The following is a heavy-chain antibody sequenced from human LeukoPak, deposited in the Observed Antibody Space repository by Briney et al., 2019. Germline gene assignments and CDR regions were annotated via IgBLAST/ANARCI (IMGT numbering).Heavy chain of an antibody. V-gene: IGHV3-30-3*01. CDR2: ISYDGSNK. D-gene: IGHD5-24*01. Sequence: GRSLRLSCAASGFTFSSYAMHWVRQAPGKGLEWVAVISYDGSNKYYADSVKGRFTISRDNSKNTLYLQMNSLRAEDTAVYYCAREEMATIWSSNRNAFDIWGLGTMVTVSS. CDR3: AREEMATIWSSNRNAFDI. CDR1: GFTFSSYA. J-gene: IGHJ3*02.